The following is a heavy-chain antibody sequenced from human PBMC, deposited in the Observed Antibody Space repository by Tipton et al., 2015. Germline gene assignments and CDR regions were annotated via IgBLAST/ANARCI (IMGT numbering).Heavy chain of an antibody. J-gene: IGHJ4*02. CDR2: IYYSGST. V-gene: IGHV4-61*01. D-gene: IGHD5-18*01. CDR3: ARDSFGYYSFDS. Sequence: TLSLTCTVSGGSVSSGTYYWSWIRQPPGKGLEWIGYIYYSGSTNYNPSLKSRVTISVDTSKNQFSLKLRSVTAADTAVYHCARDSFGYYSFDSWGPGTLVTVSS. CDR1: GGSVSSGTYY.